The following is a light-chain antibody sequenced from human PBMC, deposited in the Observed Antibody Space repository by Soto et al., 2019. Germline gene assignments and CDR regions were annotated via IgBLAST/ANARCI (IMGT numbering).Light chain of an antibody. V-gene: IGLV1-40*01. CDR2: GIT. CDR1: GSNLGAGFD. J-gene: IGLJ1*01. CDR3: QSYDGGLSGYV. Sequence: QSVLTQPPSVSGAPGQRVTISCTGSGSNLGAGFDVHWYQHLPGTAPKLLIYGITNRPSGVPDRFSGSKSGTSASLAITGLQAEDEADYYCQSYDGGLSGYVFXTGTKLTVL.